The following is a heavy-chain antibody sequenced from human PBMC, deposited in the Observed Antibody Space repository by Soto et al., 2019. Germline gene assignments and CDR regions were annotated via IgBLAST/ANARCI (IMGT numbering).Heavy chain of an antibody. J-gene: IGHJ4*02. Sequence: QVQLQESGPGLVKPSGTLSLTCAVSGGSISDNWWSWVRQPPGKGLEWIGEVYHSGTTYYNPSLKSRVTISLDKSASQISLTLASVTAADTAVYYCARHVAVARTMGFDSWGQGTLVTVSS. CDR3: ARHVAVARTMGFDS. V-gene: IGHV4-4*02. D-gene: IGHD2-21*01. CDR2: VYHSGTT. CDR1: GGSISDNW.